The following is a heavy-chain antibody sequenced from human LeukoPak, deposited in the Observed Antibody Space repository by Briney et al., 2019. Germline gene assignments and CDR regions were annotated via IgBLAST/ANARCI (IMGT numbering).Heavy chain of an antibody. J-gene: IGHJ4*02. V-gene: IGHV1-46*01. Sequence: ASVTVSCGASGYTFITYKMHWVRQAPGQGIGWVGIINPSDGDRRNAQKFQGRVTMTRDMSTSTVYMELSSLRSEDTAVYYCAKDGGSYSADYWGQGTLVTVSS. D-gene: IGHD3-10*01. CDR3: AKDGGSYSADY. CDR2: INPSDGDR. CDR1: GYTFITYK.